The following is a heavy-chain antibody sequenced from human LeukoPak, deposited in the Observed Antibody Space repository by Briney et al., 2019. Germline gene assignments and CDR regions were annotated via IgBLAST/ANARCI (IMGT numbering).Heavy chain of an antibody. V-gene: IGHV3-21*01. CDR1: GFTFSSYS. CDR3: VKDAGGYCSSTSCYQGGFDY. Sequence: GGSLRLSCAASGFTFSSYSMNWVRQAPGKGLEWVSSISSSSSYIYYADSVKGRFTISRDNAKNSLYLQMSSLRAEDTAVYYCVKDAGGYCSSTSCYQGGFDYWGQGTLVTVSS. CDR2: ISSSSSYI. J-gene: IGHJ4*02. D-gene: IGHD2-2*01.